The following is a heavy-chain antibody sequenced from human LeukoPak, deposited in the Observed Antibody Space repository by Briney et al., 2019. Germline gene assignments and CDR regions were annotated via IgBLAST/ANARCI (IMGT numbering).Heavy chain of an antibody. D-gene: IGHD3-10*01. CDR3: AREGYYYGSGNRVYYYGMDV. J-gene: IGHJ6*02. Sequence: GGSLRLSCAASGFTFSSYWMHWFRQAPGKGLVWVSRIKSDGSSTSYADSVKGRFTISRDNAKNTLYLQMNSLRAEDTAVYYCAREGYYYGSGNRVYYYGMDVWGQGTTVTVSS. V-gene: IGHV3-74*01. CDR1: GFTFSSYW. CDR2: IKSDGSST.